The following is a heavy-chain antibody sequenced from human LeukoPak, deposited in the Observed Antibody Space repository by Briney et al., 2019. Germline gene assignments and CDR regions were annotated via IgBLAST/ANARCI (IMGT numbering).Heavy chain of an antibody. CDR1: GSTFSSYA. Sequence: GGSLRLSCSASGSTFSSYAMHWVRQAPGKGLEYVSAISSNGGSTYYADSVKGRFTISRDNSKNTLYLQMSSLRAEDTAVYYCVKGDQTAMRHPIDYWGQETLVTVSS. J-gene: IGHJ4*02. CDR3: VKGDQTAMRHPIDY. CDR2: ISSNGGST. V-gene: IGHV3-64D*06. D-gene: IGHD2-2*01.